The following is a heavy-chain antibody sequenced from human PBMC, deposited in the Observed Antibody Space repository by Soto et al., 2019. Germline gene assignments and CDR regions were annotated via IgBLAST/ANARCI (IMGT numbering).Heavy chain of an antibody. Sequence: WTWIRQHPGKGLEWIGYIYYSGDTYYNPSLKSRLTISIDTSKNQFSLKLSSVTAADTAVYYCARDLPPYNANSDNWFDPWGQGTLVTVSS. J-gene: IGHJ5*02. CDR2: IYYSGDT. D-gene: IGHD2-8*01. CDR3: ARDLPPYNANSDNWFDP. V-gene: IGHV4-31*02.